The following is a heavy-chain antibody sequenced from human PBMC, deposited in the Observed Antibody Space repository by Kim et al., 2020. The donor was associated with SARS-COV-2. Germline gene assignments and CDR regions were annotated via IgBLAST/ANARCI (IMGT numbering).Heavy chain of an antibody. CDR1: GGSISSYY. V-gene: IGHV4-59*08. J-gene: IGHJ3*02. Sequence: SETLSLTCTVSGGSISSYYWSWIRQSPGKGLEWIGYIYYSGSTNYNPSLKSRVTISVDTSKNQFSLKLSSVTAADTAVYYCARGSGSYLDAFDIWGQGTMVTVSS. D-gene: IGHD1-26*01. CDR2: IYYSGST. CDR3: ARGSGSYLDAFDI.